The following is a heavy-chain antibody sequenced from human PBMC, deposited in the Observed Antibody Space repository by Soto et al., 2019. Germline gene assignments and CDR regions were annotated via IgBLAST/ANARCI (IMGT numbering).Heavy chain of an antibody. CDR3: AKDQGIAAAGFYFDY. V-gene: IGHV3-30-3*01. CDR1: GFTFSSYA. D-gene: IGHD6-13*01. J-gene: IGHJ4*02. Sequence: GGSLRLSCAASGFTFSSYAMHWVRQAPGKGLEWVAVISYDGSNKYYADSVKGRFTISRDNSKNTLYLQMNSLRAEDTAVYYCAKDQGIAAAGFYFDYWGQGTLVTVSS. CDR2: ISYDGSNK.